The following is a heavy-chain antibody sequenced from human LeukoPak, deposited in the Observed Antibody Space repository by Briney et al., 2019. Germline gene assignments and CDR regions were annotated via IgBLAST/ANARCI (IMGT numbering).Heavy chain of an antibody. D-gene: IGHD3-16*02. V-gene: IGHV4-34*01. CDR1: GGSFSGYY. J-gene: IGHJ5*02. CDR3: ARAGGYDYVWGSYRSRWFDP. CDR2: INHSGST. Sequence: SETLSLTCAVYGGSFSGYYWSWIRQPPGKGLEWIGEINHSGSTNYNPSLKSRVTIPVDTSKNQFSLKLSSATAADTAVYYCARAGGYDYVWGSYRSRWFDPWGQGTLVTVSS.